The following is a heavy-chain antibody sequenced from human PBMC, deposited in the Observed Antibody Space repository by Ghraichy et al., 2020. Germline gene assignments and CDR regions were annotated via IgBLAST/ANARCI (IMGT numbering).Heavy chain of an antibody. CDR1: GGSISSSNYY. D-gene: IGHD2/OR15-2a*01. CDR2: IFHSGTT. CDR3: ARLFPSPPYYFYYAVDV. J-gene: IGHJ6*02. V-gene: IGHV4-39*01. Sequence: TCTVSGGSISSSNYYWAWIRQPPEKGLEWIGSIFHSGTTYYNPSLKSRVTISVDTSKNQFSVKLSSVTAADTAVYYCARLFPSPPYYFYYAVDVWGQGTTVTVSS.